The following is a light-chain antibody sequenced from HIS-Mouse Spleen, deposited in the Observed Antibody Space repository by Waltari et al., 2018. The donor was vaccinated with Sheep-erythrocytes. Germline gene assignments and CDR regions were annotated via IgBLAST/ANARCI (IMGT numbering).Light chain of an antibody. V-gene: IGKV1-39*01. J-gene: IGKJ4*01. CDR3: QQSYSTPPLT. CDR2: AAS. CDR1: QSISSY. Sequence: DIQMTQSPSSLSASVGDRVTITCRASQSISSYLNWYKQKPGKAPNLLIYAASSLQSGVPSRFSGSGSGTDFTLTISSLQPEDFATYYCQQSYSTPPLTFGGGTKVEIK.